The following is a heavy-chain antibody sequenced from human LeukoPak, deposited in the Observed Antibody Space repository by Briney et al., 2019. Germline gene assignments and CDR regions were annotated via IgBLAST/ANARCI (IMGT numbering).Heavy chain of an antibody. Sequence: SETLSLTCTVSGGSISSGDYYWSWIRQPPGEGLEWIGYIYYSGSTYYYPSLKSRVTISVDTSKNQFSLKLSSVTAADTAVYYCARDGDRDGYNRFDYWGQGTLVTVSS. CDR3: ARDGDRDGYNRFDY. D-gene: IGHD5-24*01. CDR2: IYYSGST. J-gene: IGHJ4*02. CDR1: GGSISSGDYY. V-gene: IGHV4-30-4*01.